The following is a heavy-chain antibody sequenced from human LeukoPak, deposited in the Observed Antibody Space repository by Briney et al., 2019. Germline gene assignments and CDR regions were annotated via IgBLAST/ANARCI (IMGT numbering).Heavy chain of an antibody. J-gene: IGHJ4*02. CDR1: GLIFSSYA. D-gene: IGHD4-17*01. V-gene: IGHV3-23*01. CDR2: ISGSGGST. CDR3: AKDAYRDYETPLDY. Sequence: GGSQRLFCAASGLIFSSYAMSWVRQATGKALEWVSAISGSGGSTYYADSVKGRFTISRDNSKNTLYLQMNRLRAEDTAVYYCAKDAYRDYETPLDYWGRGPPVTVSS.